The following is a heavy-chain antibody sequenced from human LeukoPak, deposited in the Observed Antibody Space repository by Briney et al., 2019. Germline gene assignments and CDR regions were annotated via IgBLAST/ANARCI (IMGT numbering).Heavy chain of an antibody. CDR3: ASQTGYCSGGSCPEYYFDY. V-gene: IGHV1-2*02. J-gene: IGHJ4*02. Sequence: ASVKVSCKASGYTFTGYYMHWVLQAPGQGLEWMGWINPNSGGTNYAQKFQGRVTMTRDTSISTAYMELSRLRSDDTAVYYCASQTGYCSGGSCPEYYFDYWGQGTLVTVSS. CDR1: GYTFTGYY. CDR2: INPNSGGT. D-gene: IGHD2-15*01.